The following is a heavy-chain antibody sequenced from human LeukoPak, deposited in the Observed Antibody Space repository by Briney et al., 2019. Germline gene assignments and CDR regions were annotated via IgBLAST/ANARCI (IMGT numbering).Heavy chain of an antibody. CDR1: GGSISSGSYY. J-gene: IGHJ4*02. CDR2: IYTSGST. D-gene: IGHD3-22*01. V-gene: IGHV4-61*02. Sequence: SQTLSLTCTVSGGSISSGSYYWSWVRQPAGKGLEWIGRIYTSGSTNYNPSLKSRVTISVDMSKNQFSLKLSSVTAADTAVYYCARDRTYYYDIWGQGTLVTVSS. CDR3: ARDRTYYYDI.